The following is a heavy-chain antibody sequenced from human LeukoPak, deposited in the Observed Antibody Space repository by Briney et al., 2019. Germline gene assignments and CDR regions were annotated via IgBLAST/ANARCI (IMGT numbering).Heavy chain of an antibody. CDR1: GFTLSSYV. V-gene: IGHV3-23*01. J-gene: IGHJ4*01. CDR2: ISGGST. CDR3: ARVNEKGY. Sequence: GGSLRLSCATSGFTLSSYVMMWVRQAPGKGLEWISAISGGSTFYADSVKGRCFISRDNSKNILYLQIKSLSAEDRAMYYCARVNEKGYWGQGTMVTVSS.